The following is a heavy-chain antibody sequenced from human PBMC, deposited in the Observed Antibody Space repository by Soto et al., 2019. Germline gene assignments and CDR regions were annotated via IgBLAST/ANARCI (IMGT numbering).Heavy chain of an antibody. Sequence: EVQLVESGGGLVQPGGSLKLSCAASGITFAGYWMHWVRQTPGKGLVWVSRINGDGSTTFYADSVKGRFTISRDNAKSTLYLQMNSLRAEDTAVYYCARVFCTNGICSSFAYWGQGTLVTVSS. V-gene: IGHV3-74*01. D-gene: IGHD2-8*01. CDR3: ARVFCTNGICSSFAY. J-gene: IGHJ4*02. CDR1: GITFAGYW. CDR2: INGDGSTT.